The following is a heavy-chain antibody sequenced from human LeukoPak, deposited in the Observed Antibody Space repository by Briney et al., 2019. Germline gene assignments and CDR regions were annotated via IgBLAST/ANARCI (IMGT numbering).Heavy chain of an antibody. D-gene: IGHD5-18*01. CDR1: GGSISSYY. CDR3: ARQTRYSYGRYYFDY. CDR2: IYYSGST. J-gene: IGHJ4*02. Sequence: SETLSLTCTVSGGSISSYYWSWIRQPPGKGLEWIGYIYYSGSTNYNPSLKSRVTISVDTSKNQFSLKLSSVTAADTAVYYCARQTRYSYGRYYFDYWGQGTLVTVSS. V-gene: IGHV4-59*08.